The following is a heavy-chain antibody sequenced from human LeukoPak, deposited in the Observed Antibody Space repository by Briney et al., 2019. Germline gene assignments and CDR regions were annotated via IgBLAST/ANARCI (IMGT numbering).Heavy chain of an antibody. CDR1: GGSINSYY. Sequence: SETLSLTCTVSGGSINSYYWTWIRQPPGKGLEWIGEINHSGSTNYNPSLKSRVTISVDTSKNQFSLKLSSVTAADTAVYYCARDEYSSSFIRYWGQGTLVTVSS. J-gene: IGHJ4*02. D-gene: IGHD6-6*01. CDR3: ARDEYSSSFIRY. CDR2: INHSGST. V-gene: IGHV4-34*01.